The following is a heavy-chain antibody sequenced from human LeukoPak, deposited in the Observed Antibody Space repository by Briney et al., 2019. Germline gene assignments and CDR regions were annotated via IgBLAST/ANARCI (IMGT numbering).Heavy chain of an antibody. CDR3: ARHRRRNNWFDP. J-gene: IGHJ5*02. Sequence: PSETLSLTCTVSGDSIRSDDYYCDWIRQAPGKGLEWIGDINYGGGTYYNPSLKGRVTMSVDASKTQFYLNLRSVTAADTATYYCARHRRRNNWFDPWGRGILVTVSS. V-gene: IGHV4-39*01. CDR2: INYGGGT. CDR1: GDSIRSDDYY.